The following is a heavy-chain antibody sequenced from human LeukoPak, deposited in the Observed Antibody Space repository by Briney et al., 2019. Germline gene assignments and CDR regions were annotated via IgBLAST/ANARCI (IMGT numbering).Heavy chain of an antibody. CDR3: ARGANWGSPDY. CDR1: GGSISSDY. CDR2: IYYSGTT. Sequence: SETLSLTCTVSGGSISSDYWSWVRQSPGKGLEWIGYIYYSGTTSYNPSLKSRVTISLDTSKNQFSLKLSSVTAADTAVYYCARGANWGSPDYWGQGTLVTVSS. D-gene: IGHD7-27*01. V-gene: IGHV4-59*01. J-gene: IGHJ4*02.